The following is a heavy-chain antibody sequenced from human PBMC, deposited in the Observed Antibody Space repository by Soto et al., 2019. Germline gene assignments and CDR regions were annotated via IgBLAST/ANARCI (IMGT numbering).Heavy chain of an antibody. Sequence: QVQLVESGGGLVKPGESLRLSCAASGFTFSDYYMTWIRQAPGKGLEWVSHISFSSTYTNYADSVKGRFTISRDDAKNSLYLQMNSLRADDTAVYYCARGPYCGGDCYSGTDPWGQGTLATVSS. J-gene: IGHJ5*02. D-gene: IGHD2-21*02. CDR1: GFTFSDYY. V-gene: IGHV3-11*06. CDR2: ISFSSTYT. CDR3: ARGPYCGGDCYSGTDP.